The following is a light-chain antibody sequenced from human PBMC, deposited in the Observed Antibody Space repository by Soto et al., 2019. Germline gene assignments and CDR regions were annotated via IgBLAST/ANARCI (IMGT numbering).Light chain of an antibody. J-gene: IGKJ1*01. CDR2: AAS. CDR1: QGISNY. V-gene: IGKV1-27*01. Sequence: DIQMTQPPSSLSASVGDRVTITCRASQGISNYLAWYQQKPGEVPKLLIYAASTLQSGVPSRISGSGSGTYITPTISRLQAEDVATYYYQKYNSAPWTFGQGTRVDIK. CDR3: QKYNSAPWT.